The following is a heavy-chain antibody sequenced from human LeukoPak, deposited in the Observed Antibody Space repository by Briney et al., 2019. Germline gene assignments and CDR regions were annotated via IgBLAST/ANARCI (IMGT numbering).Heavy chain of an antibody. D-gene: IGHD2-8*02. V-gene: IGHV3-48*03. CDR3: ARDGVVNAFDI. Sequence: PGGSLRLSCAASGFTFSSYEMNWVRQAPGKGLEWVSYISSGGTTVYYPDSVKGRFTISRDNAKSSLYLQMNSLRAEDTAVYYCARDGVVNAFDIWGQGTMVTVSS. CDR1: GFTFSSYE. J-gene: IGHJ3*02. CDR2: ISSGGTTV.